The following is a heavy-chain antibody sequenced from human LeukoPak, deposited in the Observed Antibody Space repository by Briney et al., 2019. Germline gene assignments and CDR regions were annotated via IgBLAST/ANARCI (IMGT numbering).Heavy chain of an antibody. Sequence: SETLSLTCTVSGGSISSYYWSWIRQPPGKGLEWIGYIYTSGSTNYNPSLKSRVTISVDTSKNQFSLKLSSVTAADTAVYYCARTNWHYYYMDVWGKGTTVTVSS. CDR2: IYTSGST. J-gene: IGHJ6*03. D-gene: IGHD1-1*01. V-gene: IGHV4-4*08. CDR1: GGSISSYY. CDR3: ARTNWHYYYMDV.